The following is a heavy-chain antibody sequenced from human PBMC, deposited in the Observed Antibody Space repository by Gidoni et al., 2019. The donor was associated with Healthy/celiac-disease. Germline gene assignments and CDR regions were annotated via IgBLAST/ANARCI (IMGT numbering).Heavy chain of an antibody. CDR2: IIPIFGTA. CDR1: GGTFSSSA. J-gene: IGHJ5*02. D-gene: IGHD6-19*01. V-gene: IGHV1-69*06. CDR3: ARDRIAVAGTGSGWFDP. Sequence: QVQLVQSGAEVKKPGSSVKVSCKASGGTFSSSAISWVRQAPGQGLEWMGGIIPIFGTANYAQKFQGRVTITADKSTSTAYMELSSLRSEDTAVYYCARDRIAVAGTGSGWFDPWGQGTLVTVSS.